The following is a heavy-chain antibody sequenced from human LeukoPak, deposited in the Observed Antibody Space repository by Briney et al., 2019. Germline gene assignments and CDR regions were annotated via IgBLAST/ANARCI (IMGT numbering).Heavy chain of an antibody. CDR1: GFPFHNYW. J-gene: IGHJ4*02. V-gene: IGHV3-7*01. Sequence: GGSLRLSCAASGFPFHNYWMTWVRQAPGKGLEWVANINQDENEKYYLDSAKGRFTISRDNAETSLFLQMTSLRVEDTAIYYCARRLYGSGRRSLMAHWGPGTLVAVSS. CDR3: ARRLYGSGRRSLMAH. CDR2: INQDENEK. D-gene: IGHD3-10*01.